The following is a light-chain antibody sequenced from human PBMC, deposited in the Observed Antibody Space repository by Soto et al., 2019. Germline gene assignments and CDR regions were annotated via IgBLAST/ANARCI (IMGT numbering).Light chain of an antibody. V-gene: IGLV4-60*02. CDR2: LEGSGSY. J-gene: IGLJ3*02. CDR1: SGHSSYS. CDR3: ETWDSNPSWV. Sequence: QLVLTQSSSASASLGSSVKLTCTLSSGHSSYSIAWHQQQPGRAPRYLMKLEGSGSYNKGSGVPDRFSGSSSGADRYLTISNLQFEDEADYYCETWDSNPSWVFGGGTKVTVL.